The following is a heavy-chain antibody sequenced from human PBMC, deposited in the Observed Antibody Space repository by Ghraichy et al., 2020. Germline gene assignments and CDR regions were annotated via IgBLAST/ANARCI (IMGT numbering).Heavy chain of an antibody. Sequence: GESLNISCAASGFTVSSSVMSWVRQAPGKGLEWVSDIHFGDADTFYADSVRGRFTISRDNSNNTLFLHMNSLGVEDTAVYYCTKTISYCSGGRCYSGWFDPWGQGTLVTVSS. CDR1: GFTVSSSV. J-gene: IGHJ5*02. D-gene: IGHD2-15*01. CDR3: TKTISYCSGGRCYSGWFDP. V-gene: IGHV3-23*01. CDR2: IHFGDADT.